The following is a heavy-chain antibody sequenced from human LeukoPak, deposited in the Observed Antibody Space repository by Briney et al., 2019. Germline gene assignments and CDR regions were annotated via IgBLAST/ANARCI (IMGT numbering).Heavy chain of an antibody. V-gene: IGHV3-53*01. J-gene: IGHJ4*02. D-gene: IGHD5-24*01. CDR1: GFTVSSNY. CDR3: ARGAGYNYPYYFDH. Sequence: SGGSLRLSCAASGFTVSSNYMNWVRQAPGKGLEWVSVIYGGGNIYYADSVKGRFTISRDNSKNTLYLQMNSLRAEDTAVYYCARGAGYNYPYYFDHWGQGTLVTVSS. CDR2: IYGGGNI.